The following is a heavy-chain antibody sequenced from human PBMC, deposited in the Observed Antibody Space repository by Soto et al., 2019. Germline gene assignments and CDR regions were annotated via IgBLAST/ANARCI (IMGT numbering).Heavy chain of an antibody. CDR3: TKANRYCSGANCFTFDS. CDR2: FSSGGGGT. CDR1: GFTFSNYA. V-gene: IGHV3-23*01. Sequence: EVQLLESGGGLLQPGGSLRLSCTASGFTFSNYAMSWVRQAPGKGLEWVSTFSSGGGGTYYADSVKGRFTISRDNSKNTPSLQMNSLRAEDTAVYYCTKANRYCSGANCFTFDSWGLETLVTISS. D-gene: IGHD2-15*01. J-gene: IGHJ4*02.